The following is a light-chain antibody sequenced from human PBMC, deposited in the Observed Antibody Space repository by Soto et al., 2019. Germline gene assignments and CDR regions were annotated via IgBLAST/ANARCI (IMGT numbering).Light chain of an antibody. V-gene: IGKV3-15*01. Sequence: EIVMTQSPATLSVSPGERATLSCSASQSVSSKLAWYQQKPGQAPRVLIYGASTRATGIPARFSGSGSGTEFTLTISSLQSEDFAVYYCQHYNDWPPTWTFGQGTRVEIK. CDR2: GAS. CDR1: QSVSSK. J-gene: IGKJ1*01. CDR3: QHYNDWPPTWT.